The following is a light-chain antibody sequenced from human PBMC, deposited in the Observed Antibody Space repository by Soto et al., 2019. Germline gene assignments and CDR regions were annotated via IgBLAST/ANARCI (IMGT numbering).Light chain of an antibody. CDR2: EVR. Sequence: QSVLTQPASVSGSAGQSITISCSGTMRDVGAYNLVSWYQQHPGTAPKLIIYEVRNRPSGISSRFSGSRSGTSATLGITGFQTGDEADYYCGSWDSSLSAYVFGTGTKVTVL. J-gene: IGLJ1*01. CDR3: GSWDSSLSAYV. CDR1: MRDVGAYNL. V-gene: IGLV2-14*01.